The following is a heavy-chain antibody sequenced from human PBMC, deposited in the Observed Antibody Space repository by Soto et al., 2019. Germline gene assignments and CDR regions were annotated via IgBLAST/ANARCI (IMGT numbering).Heavy chain of an antibody. Sequence: LRLSCAASGFTFSSYAMSWVRQAPGKGLEWVSAISGSGGSTYYADSVKGRFIISRDNSKNVLYLQMNSVRAEDTAVYYCAKGHSSSPSPQYYYYGMDVWGQGTTVTVSS. D-gene: IGHD6-13*01. V-gene: IGHV3-23*01. CDR3: AKGHSSSPSPQYYYYGMDV. CDR1: GFTFSSYA. CDR2: ISGSGGST. J-gene: IGHJ6*02.